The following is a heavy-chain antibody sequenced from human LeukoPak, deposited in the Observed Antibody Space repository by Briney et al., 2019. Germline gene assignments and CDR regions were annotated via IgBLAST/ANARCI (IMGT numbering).Heavy chain of an antibody. CDR2: ISGFNT. V-gene: IGHV3-23*01. CDR3: AKDVCTSPRCLLYFDS. D-gene: IGHD2-8*01. Sequence: GGSLRLSCTTSGFAFSNYAMIWVRQAPGKGPEWVSGISGFNTYYADSVKGRFTIFRDNSKNVLYLQMDRLRAEDTAVYSCAKDVCTSPRCLLYFDSWGQGTLVTVSS. J-gene: IGHJ4*02. CDR1: GFAFSNYA.